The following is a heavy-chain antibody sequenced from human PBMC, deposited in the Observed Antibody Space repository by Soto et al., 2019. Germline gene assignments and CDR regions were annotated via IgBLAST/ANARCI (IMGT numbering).Heavy chain of an antibody. V-gene: IGHV4-39*01. CDR3: ARRSSSGFDY. D-gene: IGHD6-6*01. J-gene: IGHJ4*02. CDR2: IYYSGST. Sequence: QLQLQESGPGLVKPSETLSLTCTVSGGSISSSSYYWGWIRQPPGKGLEWIGSIYYSGSTYYNPSLKSRVTIYVDTSKNQFSLKLSSVTAADTAVYYCARRSSSGFDYWCQGSLVTVSS. CDR1: GGSISSSSYY.